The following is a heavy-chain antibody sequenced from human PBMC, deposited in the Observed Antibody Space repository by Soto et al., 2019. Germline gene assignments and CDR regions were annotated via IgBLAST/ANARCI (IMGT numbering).Heavy chain of an antibody. CDR1: GYSFTSYW. CDR2: IYPGDSDT. J-gene: IGHJ6*02. V-gene: IGHV5-51*01. D-gene: IGHD6-19*01. CDR3: ARQAIAVAPLYYYYGMDV. Sequence: GEPLKISCRGSGYSFTSYWIGWVRQMPGKGLEWMGIIYPGDSDTRYSPSFQGQVTISADKSISTAYLQWSSLKASDTAMYYCARQAIAVAPLYYYYGMDVWGQGTTVTVSS.